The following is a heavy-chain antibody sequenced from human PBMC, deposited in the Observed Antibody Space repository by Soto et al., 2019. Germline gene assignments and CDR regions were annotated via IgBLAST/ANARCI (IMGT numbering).Heavy chain of an antibody. J-gene: IGHJ5*02. CDR2: IRSKANSYAT. CDR3: TRHYDIMTGYSYNWFDH. Sequence: PGGSLRLSCAASGFTFSSSAMHWVRQASGKGLEWVGRIRSKANSYATAYAASVKGRFTISRDDSKNTAYLQMNSLKTEDTAVYYCTRHYDIMTGYSYNWFDHWGQGTLVTVSS. CDR1: GFTFSSSA. D-gene: IGHD3-9*01. V-gene: IGHV3-73*01.